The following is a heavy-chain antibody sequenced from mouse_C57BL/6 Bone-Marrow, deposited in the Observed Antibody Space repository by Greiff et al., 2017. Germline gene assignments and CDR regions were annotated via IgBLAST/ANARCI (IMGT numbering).Heavy chain of an antibody. J-gene: IGHJ4*01. CDR2: ISYDGSN. V-gene: IGHV3-6*01. Sequence: EVKLVESGPGLVKPSQSLSLTCSVTGYSITSGYYWNWIRQFPGNKLEWMGYISYDGSNNSNPSLKNRISITRDTSKNQFFLKLNSVTTEDTATYYCARDITTVVDDAMDYWGQGTSVTVSS. CDR3: ARDITTVVDDAMDY. CDR1: GYSITSGYY. D-gene: IGHD1-1*01.